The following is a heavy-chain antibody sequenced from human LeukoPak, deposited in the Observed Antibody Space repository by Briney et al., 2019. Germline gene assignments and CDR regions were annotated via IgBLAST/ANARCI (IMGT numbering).Heavy chain of an antibody. V-gene: IGHV3-30-3*01. CDR2: ISYDGSNK. CDR3: ARDALSVFSASGSGWNWFDP. CDR1: GFTFSSYA. D-gene: IGHD3-10*01. Sequence: GGSLRLSCAASGFTFSSYAMHWVRQAPGQGLEWVAVISYDGSNKYYADSVKGRFTIPRDNSRNTLYLQMNSLRAEDTTVYYCARDALSVFSASGSGWNWFDPWGQGTLVTVPS. J-gene: IGHJ5*02.